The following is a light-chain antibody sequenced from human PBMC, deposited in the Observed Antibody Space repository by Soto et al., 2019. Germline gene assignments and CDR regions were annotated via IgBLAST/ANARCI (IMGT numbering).Light chain of an antibody. Sequence: QSALTQPPSVSGSPGQSVAISCSGSSSDVGSNNRVSWYQQSPGTAPKLMIYDVPNRPSGVPDRFSGSKSGNTASLTISGLQAEAEADYYCSSFTTSSTYVFGTGTKLTVL. CDR1: SSDVGSNNR. V-gene: IGLV2-18*02. CDR3: SSFTTSSTYV. J-gene: IGLJ1*01. CDR2: DVP.